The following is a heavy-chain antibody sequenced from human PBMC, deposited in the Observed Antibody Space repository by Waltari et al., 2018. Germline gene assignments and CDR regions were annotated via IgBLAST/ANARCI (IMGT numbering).Heavy chain of an antibody. CDR3: ARSYTVTTSPIAGY. CDR2: SGN. V-gene: IGHV4-59*11. J-gene: IGHJ4*02. CDR1: GGPIRSLY. D-gene: IGHD4-17*01. Sequence: VQLQESCPGLVTPSATLSLTCTVCGGPIRSLYWSWIRQPPGKGLEWIGYSGNKYNPSIKSRVTISLDTSKNQFSLKLSSVTAADTAVYYCARSYTVTTSPIAGYWGQGTLVTVSS.